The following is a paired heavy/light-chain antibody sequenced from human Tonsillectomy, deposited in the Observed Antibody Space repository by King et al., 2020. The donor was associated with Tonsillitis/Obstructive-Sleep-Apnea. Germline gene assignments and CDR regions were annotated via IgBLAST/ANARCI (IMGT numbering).Light chain of an antibody. CDR1: GSVSSN. J-gene: IGKJ1*01. Sequence: EIVMTQSPATLSVSPGERATLSCRASGSVSSNLAWYQQKSGQAPRLLIYDASTRATGIPARFSGSGSGTEFTLTISSLQSEDFAVYYCHQYRTLRWTFGQGTKVEIK. V-gene: IGKV3-15*01. CDR3: HQYRTLRWT. CDR2: DAS.
Heavy chain of an antibody. CDR1: GYTFTGHY. J-gene: IGHJ6*03. CDR2: INPNSGDT. D-gene: IGHD2-8*01. CDR3: ARGAPGQFCINRCYPDSYYYYVDV. Sequence: QVHLVQSGAEVKKPGASVNVSCEASGYTFTGHYVHWVRQAPGRGLEWMGRINPNSGDTDYAQKFQGRVTMTRDTSINTAYMHLTRLTSDDTAVYYCARGAPGQFCINRCYPDSYYYYVDVWGKGSTVTVSS. V-gene: IGHV1-2*06.